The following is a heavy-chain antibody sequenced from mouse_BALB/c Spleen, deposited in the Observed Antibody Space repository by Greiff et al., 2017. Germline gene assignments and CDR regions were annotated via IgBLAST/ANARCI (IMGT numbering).Heavy chain of an antibody. Sequence: EVQLQQSGPGLVKPSQSLSLTCTVTGYSITSDYAWNWIRQFPGNKLEWMGYISYSGSTSYNPSLKSRISITRDTSKNQFFLQLNSVTTEDTATYYCAREAYYYGSSPFAYWGQGTLVTVSA. CDR2: ISYSGST. D-gene: IGHD1-1*01. V-gene: IGHV3-2*02. J-gene: IGHJ3*01. CDR3: AREAYYYGSSPFAY. CDR1: GYSITSDYA.